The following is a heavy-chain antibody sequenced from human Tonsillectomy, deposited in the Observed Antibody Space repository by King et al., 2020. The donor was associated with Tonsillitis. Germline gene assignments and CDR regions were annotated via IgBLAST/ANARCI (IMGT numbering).Heavy chain of an antibody. CDR3: AKNSSSSLAFDI. V-gene: IGHV3-30*18. CDR1: GFTFSSYG. J-gene: IGHJ3*02. CDR2: ISYDGYNK. D-gene: IGHD6-6*01. Sequence: QVQLVESGGGVVQPGRSLRLSCAASGFTFSSYGMHWVRQAPGKGLEWVAVISYDGYNKYYADSVKGRFTISRDNSKNTLYLQMNSLRAEDTAVYYCAKNSSSSLAFDIWGQGTMVTVSS.